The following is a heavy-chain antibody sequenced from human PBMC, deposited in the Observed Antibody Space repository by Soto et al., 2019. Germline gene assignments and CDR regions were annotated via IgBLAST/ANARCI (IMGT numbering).Heavy chain of an antibody. Sequence: GGSLRLSCAASGFTFSSYSMNWVRQAPGKGLEWVSSISSSSSYIYYADSVKGRFTISRDNAKNSLYLQMNSLRAEDTAAYYCARDLGSGAVNYYYGMDVWGQGTTVTVSS. CDR1: GFTFSSYS. J-gene: IGHJ6*02. CDR3: ARDLGSGAVNYYYGMDV. D-gene: IGHD3-10*01. CDR2: ISSSSSYI. V-gene: IGHV3-21*01.